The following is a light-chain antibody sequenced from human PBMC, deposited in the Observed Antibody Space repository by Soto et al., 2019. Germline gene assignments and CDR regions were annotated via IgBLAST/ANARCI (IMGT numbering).Light chain of an antibody. CDR2: DAS. Sequence: IVLTQSPDTLSLSPGETATLSCRASQSISDYLAWYQQQPGQAPRLLIYDASNRATGIPGRFSGSGSGTDFSLTISSLEAEDFAIYYCQQRSDWPSAFGGGTRVEIK. J-gene: IGKJ4*01. CDR1: QSISDY. CDR3: QQRSDWPSA. V-gene: IGKV3-11*01.